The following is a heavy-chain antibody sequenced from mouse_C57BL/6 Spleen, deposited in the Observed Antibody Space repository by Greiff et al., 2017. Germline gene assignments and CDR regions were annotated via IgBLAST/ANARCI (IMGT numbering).Heavy chain of an antibody. CDR2: IDPSDSET. V-gene: IGHV1-52*01. Sequence: VQLQQPGAELVRPGSSVKLSCKASGYTFTSYWMHWVKQRPIQGLEWIGNIDPSDSETHSNQKFKDKATLTVDKSSSTAYMQLSSLTSEDSAVYYCASEGVYGSSGYWGQGTTLTVAS. D-gene: IGHD1-1*01. J-gene: IGHJ2*01. CDR1: GYTFTSYW. CDR3: ASEGVYGSSGY.